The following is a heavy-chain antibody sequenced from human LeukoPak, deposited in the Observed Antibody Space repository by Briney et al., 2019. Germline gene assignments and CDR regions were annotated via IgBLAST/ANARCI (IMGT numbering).Heavy chain of an antibody. Sequence: GGSLRLSCAASGLIFSTYGMHWVRQAPGKGLEWVAFIRYDGSNKYYAGSVKGRFTISRHNSKNTLYLQMNSLRTEDTAVYYCAKDRSDYGDYWGQGTLVTVSS. D-gene: IGHD1-26*01. CDR3: AKDRSDYGDY. CDR1: GLIFSTYG. V-gene: IGHV3-30*02. CDR2: IRYDGSNK. J-gene: IGHJ4*02.